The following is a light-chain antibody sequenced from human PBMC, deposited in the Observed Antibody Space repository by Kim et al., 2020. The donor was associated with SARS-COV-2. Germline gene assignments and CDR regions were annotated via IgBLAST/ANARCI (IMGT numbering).Light chain of an antibody. Sequence: QSITISCTGTSSDVGDYNYVSWYQQHPGKAPKLMIYDVSHRPSGVSNRFSGSKSGNTASLTISGLQAEDETNYYCSSYSSSSTRVFFGGGTQLTVL. V-gene: IGLV2-14*03. CDR2: DVS. CDR1: SSDVGDYNY. CDR3: SSYSSSSTRVF. J-gene: IGLJ2*01.